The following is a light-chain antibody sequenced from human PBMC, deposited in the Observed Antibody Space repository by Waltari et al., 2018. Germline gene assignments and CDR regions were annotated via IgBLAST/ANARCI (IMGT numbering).Light chain of an antibody. Sequence: QSALTQPASVSGSPGQSINIPCTGPSSDVGSNNLVSWYQQHPGKAPKLMIYEGSKRPSGVSNRFSGSKSGNTASLTISGLQAEDEADYYCCSYAGSSTYVFGTGTKVTVL. J-gene: IGLJ1*01. CDR3: CSYAGSSTYV. V-gene: IGLV2-23*01. CDR2: EGS. CDR1: SSDVGSNNL.